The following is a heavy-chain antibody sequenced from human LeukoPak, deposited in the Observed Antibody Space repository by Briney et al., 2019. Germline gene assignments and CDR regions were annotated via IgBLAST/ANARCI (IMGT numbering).Heavy chain of an antibody. CDR3: ATMGGYCSGGSCYSTDA. Sequence: ASVKVSCKVSGYTLTELSMHWVRQAPGKGLEWMGGFDPEDGETIYAQKFQGRVTMTEDTSTDTAYMELSILRSEDTAVYYCATMGGYCSGGSCYSTDAWGKGTTVTISS. CDR1: GYTLTELS. J-gene: IGHJ6*04. V-gene: IGHV1-24*01. CDR2: FDPEDGET. D-gene: IGHD2-15*01.